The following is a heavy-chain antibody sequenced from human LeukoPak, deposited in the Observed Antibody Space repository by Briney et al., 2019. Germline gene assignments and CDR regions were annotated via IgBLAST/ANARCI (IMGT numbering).Heavy chain of an antibody. D-gene: IGHD1-14*01. CDR3: ARHEGRGRRTIDY. CDR1: GGSISSSSCY. V-gene: IGHV4-39*01. CDR2: IYYSGST. J-gene: IGHJ4*02. Sequence: PSETLSLTCTVSGGSISSSSCYWGWIRQPPGKGLEWIGSIYYSGSTYYNPSLKSRVTISVDTSKNQFSLKLSSVTAADTAVYYCARHEGRGRRTIDYWGQGTLVTVSS.